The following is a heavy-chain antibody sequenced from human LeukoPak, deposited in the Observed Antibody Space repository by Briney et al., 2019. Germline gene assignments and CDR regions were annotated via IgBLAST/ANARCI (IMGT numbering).Heavy chain of an antibody. CDR2: ISGSGGST. CDR1: GFTFSSYA. CDR3: AKGDIVVVVAATFVY. J-gene: IGHJ4*02. Sequence: PGGSLRLSCAASGFTFSSYAMSWVRQAPGKGLEWVSAISGSGGSTYYAGSVKGRFTISRDNSKNTLYLQMNSLRAEDTAVYYCAKGDIVVVVAATFVYWGQGTLVTVSS. D-gene: IGHD2-15*01. V-gene: IGHV3-23*01.